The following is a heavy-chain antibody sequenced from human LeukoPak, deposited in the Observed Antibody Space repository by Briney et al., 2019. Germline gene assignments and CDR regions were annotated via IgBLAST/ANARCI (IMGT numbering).Heavy chain of an antibody. J-gene: IGHJ6*02. CDR2: FSVIGGTT. D-gene: IGHD3-3*01. CDR3: VKEPLVLEWKKDDSLSYDGMDI. V-gene: IGHV3-23*01. Sequence: PGGSLRLSCAAPGFTFTTYAMSWVRQAPGKGLEWVSSFSVIGGTTYYADSVKGRFAISRDNSKNTLYLQMNSLRAEDTAVYYCVKEPLVLEWKKDDSLSYDGMDIWGQGTTVTV. CDR1: GFTFTTYA.